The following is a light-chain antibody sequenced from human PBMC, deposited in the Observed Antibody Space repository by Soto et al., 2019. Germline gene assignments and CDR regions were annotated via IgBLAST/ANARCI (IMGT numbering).Light chain of an antibody. Sequence: DIQMTQSPSSVSASVGDRVTITCRASHDISSWLTWYQQKPGKAPKLLIYAASSLQSGDPSRFSGSGSGTYFTLTISSLQPEDFATYYCQQSNDLPLTFGGGTKVDIK. CDR2: AAS. CDR1: HDISSW. V-gene: IGKV1-12*01. CDR3: QQSNDLPLT. J-gene: IGKJ4*01.